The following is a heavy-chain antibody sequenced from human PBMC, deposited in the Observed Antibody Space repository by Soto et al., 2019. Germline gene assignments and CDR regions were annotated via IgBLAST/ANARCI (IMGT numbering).Heavy chain of an antibody. CDR2: ISGSGGRT. V-gene: IGHV3-23*01. Sequence: GGSLRLSCAASGFTFGSHAMTWVRQAPGKGLEWVSVISGSGGRTNYADSVKGRFTISRDNSKNTLLLQMSSLRGEDTAVYYCAKGRLYETTWVGVAFDVWGQGTMVTVSS. D-gene: IGHD3-22*01. CDR1: GFTFGSHA. CDR3: AKGRLYETTWVGVAFDV. J-gene: IGHJ3*01.